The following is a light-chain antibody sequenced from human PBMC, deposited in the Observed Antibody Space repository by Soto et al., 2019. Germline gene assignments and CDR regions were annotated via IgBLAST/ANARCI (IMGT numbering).Light chain of an antibody. V-gene: IGKV3-15*01. CDR3: HQYDNWPKT. Sequence: EVVLPRSPATLSVSPGARATLSCRASQSVSSNLAWYKPKPGQAPRILTYGAYTRATGIPARFSGSGSGTEFTLTISSLQSEDFAVYYGHQYDNWPKTFGQGTRLEI. CDR1: QSVSSN. J-gene: IGKJ5*01. CDR2: GAY.